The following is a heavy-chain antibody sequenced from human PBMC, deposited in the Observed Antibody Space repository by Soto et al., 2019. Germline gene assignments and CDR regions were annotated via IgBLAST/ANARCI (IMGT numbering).Heavy chain of an antibody. Sequence: ASVKVSCKASGGTFSSYAISWVRQAPGQGLEWMGGIIPIFGTANYAQKFQGRVTITADKSTSTAYMELSSLRSEDTAVYYCARRASPVSFLAPAYYFDYWGQGTLVTVSS. CDR3: ARRASPVSFLAPAYYFDY. CDR1: GGTFSSYA. CDR2: IIPIFGTA. J-gene: IGHJ4*02. D-gene: IGHD2-2*01. V-gene: IGHV1-69*06.